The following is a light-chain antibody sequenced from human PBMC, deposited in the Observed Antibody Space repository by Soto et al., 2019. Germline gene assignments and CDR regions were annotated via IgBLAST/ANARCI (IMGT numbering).Light chain of an antibody. CDR3: QQYNSYSRT. J-gene: IGKJ1*01. V-gene: IGKV1-5*01. CDR1: QGISSW. CDR2: DAS. Sequence: DIQMTQSPSTLSASVGDRVTITCRASQGISSWLAWYQQKPGKAPKLLIYDASSLESGVPSRFSGSGSGTEFTLTISSLQPDDFATYYCQQYNSYSRTFGQGTQVDIK.